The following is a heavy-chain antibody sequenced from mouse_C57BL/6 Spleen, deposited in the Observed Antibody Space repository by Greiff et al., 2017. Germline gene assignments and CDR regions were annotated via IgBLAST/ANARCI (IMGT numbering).Heavy chain of an antibody. J-gene: IGHJ4*01. CDR2: INPNNGGT. Sequence: EVQLQQSGPELVKPGASVKIPCKAPGYTFTDYNMDWVKQSHGRSLEWIGDINPNNGGTIYNQKFKGKATLTVDKSSSTAYMELRSLTSEDTAVYYCARNLPPSYAMDYWGQGTSVTVSS. CDR1: GYTFTDYN. V-gene: IGHV1-18*01. CDR3: ARNLPPSYAMDY.